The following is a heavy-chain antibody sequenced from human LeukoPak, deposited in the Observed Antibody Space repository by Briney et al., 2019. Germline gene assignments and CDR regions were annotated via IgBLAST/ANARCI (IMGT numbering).Heavy chain of an antibody. CDR1: GGSISSYY. CDR2: IYYSGST. CDR3: ARDHDGDPHFDY. Sequence: SETLSLTCTVSGGSISSYYWSWIRQPPGKGLEWIGYIYYSGSTNYNPSLKSRVTISVDTSKNQFSLKLSSVTAADTAVYYCARDHDGDPHFDYWGQETLVTVSS. V-gene: IGHV4-59*01. J-gene: IGHJ4*02. D-gene: IGHD4-17*01.